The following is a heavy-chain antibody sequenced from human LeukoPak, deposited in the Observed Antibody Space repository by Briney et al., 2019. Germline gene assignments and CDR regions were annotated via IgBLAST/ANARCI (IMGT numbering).Heavy chain of an antibody. CDR2: NYYSGST. Sequence: SETLSLTCTVSGGSVSSGSYYWSWIRQPPGKGLEWIGYNYYSGSTNYNPSLKSRVTISVDTSKNQFSLKLSSVTAADTAVYYCARARGSARSWFDPWGQGTLVTVSS. CDR1: GGSVSSGSYY. J-gene: IGHJ5*02. V-gene: IGHV4-61*01. D-gene: IGHD6-25*01. CDR3: ARARGSARSWFDP.